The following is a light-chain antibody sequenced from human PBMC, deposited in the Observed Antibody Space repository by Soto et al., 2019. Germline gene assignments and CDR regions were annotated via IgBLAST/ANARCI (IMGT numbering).Light chain of an antibody. CDR3: LQDINYPWT. CDR2: AAS. V-gene: IGKV1-6*01. Sequence: IHLTQSASSLSASVGYRVTITCRASEDISNYLAWYQQKQGKAPKLLIYAASTLQSGVPSRFSGSGYGTDFNLAISSLQPEDSATYYCLQDINYPWTFGQGTKVDIK. J-gene: IGKJ1*01. CDR1: EDISNY.